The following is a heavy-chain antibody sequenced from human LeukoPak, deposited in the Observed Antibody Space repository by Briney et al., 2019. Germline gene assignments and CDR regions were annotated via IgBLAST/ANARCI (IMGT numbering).Heavy chain of an antibody. J-gene: IGHJ3*02. CDR1: GYTFTSYY. Sequence: ASVKVSCKASGYTFTSYYMHWVRQAPGQGLEWMGIINPSGGSTSYAQKFQGRVTMTRDTSTSTVYMELSSLRSEDTAVYYCARVPRSGSYLGGAFDIWGQGTMVTVSS. V-gene: IGHV1-46*01. CDR2: INPSGGST. CDR3: ARVPRSGSYLGGAFDI. D-gene: IGHD1-26*01.